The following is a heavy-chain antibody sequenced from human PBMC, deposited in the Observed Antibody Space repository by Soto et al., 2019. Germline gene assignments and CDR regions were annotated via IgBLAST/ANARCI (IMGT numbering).Heavy chain of an antibody. J-gene: IGHJ4*01. V-gene: IGHV4-34*02. CDR2: INHSGST. CDR1: GGSFSDYY. Sequence: QVQLQQWGAGLLKPSETLSLTCAVYGGSFSDYYWSWIRQPPGKGLEWIGEINHSGSTIYNPSLKSRVTMSVDTSKIQFSLNLTSVTAADTAVYYCARGGCSGGSCYRPFFSDWGHGSLVTVSS. CDR3: ARGGCSGGSCYRPFFSD. D-gene: IGHD2-15*01.